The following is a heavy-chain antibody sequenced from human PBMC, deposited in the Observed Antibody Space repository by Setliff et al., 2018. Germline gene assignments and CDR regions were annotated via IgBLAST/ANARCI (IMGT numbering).Heavy chain of an antibody. CDR3: ATDPPGSGWSFDS. V-gene: IGHV3-33*01. CDR2: IWADANTR. J-gene: IGHJ4*02. Sequence: PGGSLRLSCAASGFTFDTHAMHWVRQAPGKGLEWVAMIWADANTRYYRDSVKGRFSVSRGNSKNMLFLQMSGLRVEDTALYYCATDPPGSGWSFDSWGQGALVTVSS. D-gene: IGHD6-19*01. CDR1: GFTFDTHA.